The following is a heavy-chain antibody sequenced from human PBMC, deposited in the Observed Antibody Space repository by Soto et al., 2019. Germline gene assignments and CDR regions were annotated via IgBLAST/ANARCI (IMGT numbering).Heavy chain of an antibody. CDR3: ATSFRYFDN. J-gene: IGHJ4*02. D-gene: IGHD3-9*01. Sequence: EVQLLESGGGLVLLGASLRLSCAGSGFNPTTTPLSWVRQAPGKGLEWVTTISGTASRIYYVDSVKGRFFISRDNSKNTVTLQMNNLTVDDTAVYFCATSFRYFDNWGQGTRVSVSS. CDR2: ISGTASRI. CDR1: GFNPTTTP. V-gene: IGHV3-23*01.